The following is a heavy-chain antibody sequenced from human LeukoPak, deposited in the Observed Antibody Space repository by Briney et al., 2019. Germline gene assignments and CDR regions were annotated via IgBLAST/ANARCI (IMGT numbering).Heavy chain of an antibody. CDR3: AREGYSKWNYYYGMDV. CDR1: GFTFSSYW. V-gene: IGHV3-7*01. J-gene: IGHJ6*02. CDR2: IKQDGSEK. D-gene: IGHD1-26*01. Sequence: GGSLRLSCAASGFTFSSYWMSWVRQAPGKGLEWVANIKQDGSEKYYVDSVKGRFTISRDNAKNSLYLQMNSLRDEDTAVYYCAREGYSKWNYYYGMDVWGQGTTVTVSS.